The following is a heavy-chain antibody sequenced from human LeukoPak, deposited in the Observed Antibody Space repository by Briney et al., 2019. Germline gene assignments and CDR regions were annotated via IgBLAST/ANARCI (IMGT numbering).Heavy chain of an antibody. Sequence: SETLSLTCAVSGGSISSSNWWSWVRQPPGKGLEWIGEIYHSGSTNYNPSLKSRVTISVDTSKNQFSLKLSSVTAADTAVYYCARRSRGTLSLTLDYWGQGTLVTVSS. J-gene: IGHJ4*02. CDR3: ARRSRGTLSLTLDY. D-gene: IGHD2-15*01. V-gene: IGHV4-4*02. CDR2: IYHSGST. CDR1: GGSISSSNW.